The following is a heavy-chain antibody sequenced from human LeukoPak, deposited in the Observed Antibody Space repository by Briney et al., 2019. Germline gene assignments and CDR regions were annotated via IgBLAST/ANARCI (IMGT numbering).Heavy chain of an antibody. CDR3: AKDWDVAASPFDY. V-gene: IGHV3-23*01. CDR2: ISGSVGRT. CDR1: GFTFSSYA. D-gene: IGHD2-15*01. J-gene: IGHJ4*02. Sequence: GGSLRLSCAASGFTFSSYAMSWVRQAPGQGLEWVSAISGSVGRTNYADSVKGRFTISRDNSKNTLYLQMNSLRAEDTAVYYCAKDWDVAASPFDYWGQGTLVTVSS.